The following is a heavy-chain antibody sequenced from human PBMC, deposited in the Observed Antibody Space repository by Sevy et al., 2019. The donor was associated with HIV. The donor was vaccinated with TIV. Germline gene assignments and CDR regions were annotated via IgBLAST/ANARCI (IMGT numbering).Heavy chain of an antibody. D-gene: IGHD2-21*01. J-gene: IGHJ4*02. CDR2: IDQDGSQK. Sequence: GGSLRLSCAASGFTFTDYFLGWVRQAPGKGLEWVANIDQDGSQKNYVDSVKGRFTISRDNAKNPVYLQMNRLRVDDTAVYYCAREMWPGDYWGQGTLVTVSS. V-gene: IGHV3-7*01. CDR1: GFTFTDYF. CDR3: AREMWPGDY.